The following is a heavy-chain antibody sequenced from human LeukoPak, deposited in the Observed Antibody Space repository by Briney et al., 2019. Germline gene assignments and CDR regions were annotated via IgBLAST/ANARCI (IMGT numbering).Heavy chain of an antibody. CDR1: GFTFSSYG. J-gene: IGHJ6*04. Sequence: GGTLRLSCAASGFTFSSYGMSWVRQAPGKGLEWVSAISGSGGSTYYADSVKGRFTISRDNSKNTLYLQMNSLRAEDTAVYYCAKDTGSGSEPDVWGNGTTVTISS. CDR2: ISGSGGST. D-gene: IGHD1-26*01. V-gene: IGHV3-23*01. CDR3: AKDTGSGSEPDV.